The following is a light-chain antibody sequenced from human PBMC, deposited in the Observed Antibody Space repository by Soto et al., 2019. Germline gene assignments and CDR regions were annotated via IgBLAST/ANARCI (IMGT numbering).Light chain of an antibody. CDR3: SSYTSSSTYV. Sequence: QPVLTQPASVSGSPGQSITISCTGTSSDVGGYNYVSWYQQHPGKAPKLMIYDVSNRPSGVSNRFSGSKSGNTASLTISGLQAVDEADYYCSSYTSSSTYVFGTGTKVTVL. J-gene: IGLJ1*01. CDR1: SSDVGGYNY. CDR2: DVS. V-gene: IGLV2-14*01.